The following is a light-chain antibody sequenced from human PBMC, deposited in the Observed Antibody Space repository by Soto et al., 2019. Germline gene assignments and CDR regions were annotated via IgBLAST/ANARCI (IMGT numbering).Light chain of an antibody. CDR2: DAS. Sequence: IVLTQSPATLSLSPGERAALSCRASQRVNTSLAWYQHKPGQAPRLIIYDASKRAPGIPARFSGGGSGTDFTLTISSPEPEDFAVYYCQVRDVWPTFGQGTKV. CDR3: QVRDVWPT. CDR1: QRVNTS. V-gene: IGKV3-11*01. J-gene: IGKJ1*01.